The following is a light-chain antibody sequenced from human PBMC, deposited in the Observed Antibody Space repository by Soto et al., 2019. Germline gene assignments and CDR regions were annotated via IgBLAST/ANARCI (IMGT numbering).Light chain of an antibody. Sequence: DIQLTQSPSFLSASVGDRVTITCRASQVISSYLAWYQQKPGKAPKLLIYAASTLQSGVPSRFSGSRSGTEFTLTISSLQPDDFATYYCQQYNSYPWTFGQGTKVDIK. CDR3: QQYNSYPWT. CDR2: AAS. V-gene: IGKV1-9*01. CDR1: QVISSY. J-gene: IGKJ1*01.